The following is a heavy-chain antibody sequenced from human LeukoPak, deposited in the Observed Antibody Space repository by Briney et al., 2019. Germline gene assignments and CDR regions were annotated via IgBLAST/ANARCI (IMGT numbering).Heavy chain of an antibody. Sequence: PSETLSLTCTVSGCSISSYYWSWIRQPPGKGLEWIGYIYYSGSTNYNPSLKSRVTISVDTSKNQFSLKLSSVTAAATAVYYCARGGSSSGWYLREYFQHWGQGTLVTVSS. V-gene: IGHV4-59*01. CDR1: GCSISSYY. D-gene: IGHD6-19*01. J-gene: IGHJ1*01. CDR2: IYYSGST. CDR3: ARGGSSSGWYLREYFQH.